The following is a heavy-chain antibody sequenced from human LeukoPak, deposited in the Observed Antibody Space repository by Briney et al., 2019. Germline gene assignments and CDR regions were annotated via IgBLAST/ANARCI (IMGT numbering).Heavy chain of an antibody. CDR2: FHADGET. CDR3: ARGSGPGVTTIDS. D-gene: IGHD4-17*01. V-gene: IGHV3-13*01. CDR1: GFAFSSYD. Sequence: GGSLRLSCATSGFAFSSYDMHWVRQATGKGLEWVSAFHADGETFYSSSVRGRFTISRDNAKNSLNLPMNSLGVGDTAVYHCARGSGPGVTTIDSWGQGTLVTVSS. J-gene: IGHJ4*02.